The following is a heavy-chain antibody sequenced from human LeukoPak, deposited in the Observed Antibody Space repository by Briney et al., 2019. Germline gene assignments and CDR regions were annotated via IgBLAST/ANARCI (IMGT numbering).Heavy chain of an antibody. V-gene: IGHV3-13*01. CDR2: IGKNGAT. CDR1: GFTLNNYD. J-gene: IGHJ3*01. CDR3: ARVGRISAFDV. Sequence: PGGSETLFCAASGFTLNNYDVHWVRQPTEKSLDWVSGIGKNGATYYADSVKGRFTISRAGAENSFYLQMSSLRVGDTAVYYCARVGRISAFDVWGHVVTVTVSS.